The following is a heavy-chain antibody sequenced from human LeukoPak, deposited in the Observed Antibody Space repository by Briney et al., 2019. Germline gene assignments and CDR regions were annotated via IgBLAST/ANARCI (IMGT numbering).Heavy chain of an antibody. V-gene: IGHV5-10-1*01. D-gene: IGHD2-2*01. CDR1: GYSFTSYW. Sequence: PGESLKISCKGSGYSFTSYWISWVRQMPGKGLEWMGRIDPSDSYTNYSPSFQGHVTISADKPISTAYLQWSSLKASDTAMYYCARLVVVPAATLDYYYGMDVWGQGTTVTVSS. CDR2: IDPSDSYT. J-gene: IGHJ6*02. CDR3: ARLVVVPAATLDYYYGMDV.